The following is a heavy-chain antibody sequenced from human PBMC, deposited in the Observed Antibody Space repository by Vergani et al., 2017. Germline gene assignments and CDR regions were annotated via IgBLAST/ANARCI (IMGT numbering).Heavy chain of an antibody. V-gene: IGHV4-39*01. CDR3: ARTESFILRYFHWAL. CDR2: IYHSGGA. D-gene: IGHD3-9*01. Sequence: QLHLQESGPGLVKPSETLSLTCTVSGGYITSSSYYLGWIRQPPGKGLEWIGNIYHSGGAYYNPSLKGRVTISVDTSKNQFSLEVTSVTAADTAIYFCARTESFILRYFHWALWGQGTLVTVSS. J-gene: IGHJ4*02. CDR1: GGYITSSSYY.